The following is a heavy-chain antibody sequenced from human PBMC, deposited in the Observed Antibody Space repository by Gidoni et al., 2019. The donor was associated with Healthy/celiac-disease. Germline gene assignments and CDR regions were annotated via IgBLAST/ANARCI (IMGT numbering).Heavy chain of an antibody. D-gene: IGHD4-4*01. Sequence: QVQLVQSGAAVKKPGSSVKVSCKASGGTFSSYAISWVRQAPGQGLEWMGGIIPIFGTANYAQKFQGRVTITADKSTSTAYMELSSLRSEDTAVYYCARGITSEGQYSNPYYYYYYYMDVWGKGTTVTVSS. J-gene: IGHJ6*03. CDR2: IIPIFGTA. V-gene: IGHV1-69*06. CDR1: GGTFSSYA. CDR3: ARGITSEGQYSNPYYYYYYYMDV.